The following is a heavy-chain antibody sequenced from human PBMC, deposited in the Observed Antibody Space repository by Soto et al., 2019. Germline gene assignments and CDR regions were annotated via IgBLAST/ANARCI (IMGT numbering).Heavy chain of an antibody. CDR2: IYAADSDT. D-gene: IGHD2-21*02. CDR1: GYSFTSYW. Sequence: GESLKISCEGFGYSFTSYWIGWVRRMPGKGLEWMAIIYAADSDTKYNPSLQGQVTVSVDKSINTAFLQWNSLKASDTAIYYCARHPPYCGGDCLQAFDHWGQGTVVTVSS. CDR3: ARHPPYCGGDCLQAFDH. V-gene: IGHV5-51*01. J-gene: IGHJ4*03.